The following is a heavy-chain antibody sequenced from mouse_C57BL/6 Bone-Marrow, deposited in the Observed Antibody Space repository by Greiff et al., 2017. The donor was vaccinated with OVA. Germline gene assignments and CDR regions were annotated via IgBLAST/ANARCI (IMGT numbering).Heavy chain of an antibody. CDR3: AREDGY. CDR1: GYTFTDYY. J-gene: IGHJ4*01. Sequence: QVQLQQSGAELVRPGASVKLSCKASGYTFTDYYINWVKQRPGQGLEWIARIYPGSGNTYYNEKFKGKATLTAEKSSSTAYMQLSSLTSEDSAVYFCAREDGYWGQGTSVTVSS. CDR2: IYPGSGNT. V-gene: IGHV1-76*01.